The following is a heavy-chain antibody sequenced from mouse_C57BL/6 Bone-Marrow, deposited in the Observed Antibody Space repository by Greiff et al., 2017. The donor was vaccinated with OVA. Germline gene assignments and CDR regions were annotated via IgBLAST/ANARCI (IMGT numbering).Heavy chain of an antibody. V-gene: IGHV1-19*01. Sequence: VHVKQSGPVLVKPGASVKMSCKASGYTFTDYYMNWVKQSHGKSLEWIGVINPYNGGTSYNQKFKGKATLTVDKSSSTAYMELNSLTSEDSAVYYCARSNWNAYWGQGTLVTVSA. CDR1: GYTFTDYY. CDR3: ARSNWNAY. J-gene: IGHJ3*01. CDR2: INPYNGGT. D-gene: IGHD4-1*01.